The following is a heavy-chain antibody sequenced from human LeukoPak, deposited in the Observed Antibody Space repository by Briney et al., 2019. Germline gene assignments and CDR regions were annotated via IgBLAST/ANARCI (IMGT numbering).Heavy chain of an antibody. D-gene: IGHD1-20*01. CDR2: IYYNGIS. CDR3: AKLLTGTGPTMDV. Sequence: SETLSLTCTVSGGSISGYYWSWIRQPPGKGLEWIAYIYYNGISNYNPSLKSRVIISVDSSKNQFSLKLTSVTAADTAVYYCAKLLTGTGPTMDVWGQGTTVTVSS. V-gene: IGHV4-59*01. J-gene: IGHJ6*02. CDR1: GGSISGYY.